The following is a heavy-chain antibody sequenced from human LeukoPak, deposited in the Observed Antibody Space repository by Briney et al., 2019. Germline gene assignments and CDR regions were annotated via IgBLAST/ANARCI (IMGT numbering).Heavy chain of an antibody. J-gene: IGHJ4*02. CDR1: GFTFSGYP. D-gene: IGHD6-19*01. V-gene: IGHV3-30-3*02. Sequence: GGSLRLSCAASGFTFSGYPIHWVRQAPGKGLEWVAVISYDGSNKYYADSVKGRFTISRDNSRNTLYLQMSSLRAEDTAVYYCVKDTVAGTPTYYFDYWGQGTLVTVSS. CDR3: VKDTVAGTPTYYFDY. CDR2: ISYDGSNK.